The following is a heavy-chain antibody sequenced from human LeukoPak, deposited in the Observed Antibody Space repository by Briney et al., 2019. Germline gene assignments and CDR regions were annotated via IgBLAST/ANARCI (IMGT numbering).Heavy chain of an antibody. Sequence: GGSLRLSCAASGFTFSSYAMHWVRQAPGKGLEWVAVISYDGSNKYYADSVKGRFTISRDNSKNTLYLQMNSLRAEDTAVYYCARAAYSSTWYSRYFDHWGRGTLVTVSS. CDR1: GFTFSSYA. CDR2: ISYDGSNK. V-gene: IGHV3-30*04. D-gene: IGHD6-13*01. CDR3: ARAAYSSTWYSRYFDH. J-gene: IGHJ2*01.